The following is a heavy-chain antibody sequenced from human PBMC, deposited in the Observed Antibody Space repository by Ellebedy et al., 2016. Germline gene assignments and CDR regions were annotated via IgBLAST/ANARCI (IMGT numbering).Heavy chain of an antibody. CDR2: ISGTDAGR. CDR1: EFTFGSYP. CDR3: RQGHYFDQ. J-gene: IGHJ4*02. Sequence: GESLKISXAASEFTFGSYPMSWVRQGPGKGLEWLAAISGTDAGRYYADSVKGRFTISRDDSKNTLYLQMNSLRADDTAVYYCRQGHYFDQWGQGALVTVSS. V-gene: IGHV3-23*01.